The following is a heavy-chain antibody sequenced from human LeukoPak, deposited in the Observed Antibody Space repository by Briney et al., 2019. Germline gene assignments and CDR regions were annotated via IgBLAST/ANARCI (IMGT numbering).Heavy chain of an antibody. D-gene: IGHD3-3*01. Sequence: GGSLRLSCEASGFTFSSYAMSWVRQAPGKGLEWVSAISGSGGSTYYADSVKGRFTISRDNSKNTLYLQMNSLRAEDTAVYYCAKEFTYYDFWSGYSTVDYWGQGTLVTVSS. J-gene: IGHJ4*02. CDR1: GFTFSSYA. CDR2: ISGSGGST. CDR3: AKEFTYYDFWSGYSTVDY. V-gene: IGHV3-23*01.